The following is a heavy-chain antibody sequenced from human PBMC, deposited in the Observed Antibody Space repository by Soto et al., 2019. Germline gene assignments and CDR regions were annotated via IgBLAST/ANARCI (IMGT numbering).Heavy chain of an antibody. V-gene: IGHV4-59*01. D-gene: IGHD2-2*01. CDR2: IYYSGST. Sequence: PSETLSLPCTVSGGTISSYYWSWIRQPPGKGLERIGHIYYSGSTNYNPSPKTRATISVDTSKNQFSLKLSFVPAVDTAGYDCVGGGDREPGPSGYGGQGTRVTLSP. CDR1: GGTISSYY. CDR3: VGGGDREPGPSGY. J-gene: IGHJ4*02.